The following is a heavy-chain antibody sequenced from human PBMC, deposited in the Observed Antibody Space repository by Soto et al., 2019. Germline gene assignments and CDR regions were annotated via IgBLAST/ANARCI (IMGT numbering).Heavy chain of an antibody. D-gene: IGHD3-22*01. J-gene: IGHJ4*02. V-gene: IGHV3-23*01. CDR2: ISSGGETT. CDR1: GISFRNYG. CDR3: AKAGGYFDSSGYASSY. Sequence: PGGSLRLSCAASGISFRNYGMNWVRQAPGKGLEWVSAISSGGETTYYADSVKGRFTISRDDSKNTLYLQMNSLRAEDTALYYCAKAGGYFDSSGYASSYWGQGTLVTVSS.